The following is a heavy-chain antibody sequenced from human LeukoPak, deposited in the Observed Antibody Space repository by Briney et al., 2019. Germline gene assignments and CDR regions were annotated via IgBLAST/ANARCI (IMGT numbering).Heavy chain of an antibody. CDR1: GFKFSNFA. D-gene: IGHD5-12*01. J-gene: IGHJ4*02. Sequence: GGSLRLSCAASGFKFSNFAMSWVRQAPGKGLEWVSLIIGSSGDTLYADSVKGRFTISRDISKNRLYLQMNSLRAEDTALYYCAKGAYDYIEMGYFDDWGQGTLVTVSS. CDR2: IIGSSGDT. CDR3: AKGAYDYIEMGYFDD. V-gene: IGHV3-23*01.